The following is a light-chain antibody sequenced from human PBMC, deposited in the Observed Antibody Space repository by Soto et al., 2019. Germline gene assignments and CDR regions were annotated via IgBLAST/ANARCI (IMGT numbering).Light chain of an antibody. CDR2: EVT. Sequence: QSAVTQPASVSGSPGQSITISCTGSSSDVGAYHFVSWYQHHPGKAPKLILYEVTARPSGVSSRFSGSKSGNTAYLTISGLQADDEANYYCSSYISSNTPYVFGTGTKVTVL. J-gene: IGLJ1*01. CDR1: SSDVGAYHF. CDR3: SSYISSNTPYV. V-gene: IGLV2-14*01.